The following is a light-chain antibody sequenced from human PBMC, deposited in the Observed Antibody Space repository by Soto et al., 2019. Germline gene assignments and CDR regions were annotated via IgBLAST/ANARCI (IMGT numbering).Light chain of an antibody. Sequence: EIVLTQSPGTLSLSPGERATLSCRASQSVSNNYLAWYQQKPGQAPRLLIYGASNRATGIPDRFSGSGSGTDFTLTISRLEPEDFAVYYCPQYGSSGTFGQWTKVEIK. CDR1: QSVSNNY. CDR2: GAS. J-gene: IGKJ1*01. CDR3: PQYGSSGT. V-gene: IGKV3-20*01.